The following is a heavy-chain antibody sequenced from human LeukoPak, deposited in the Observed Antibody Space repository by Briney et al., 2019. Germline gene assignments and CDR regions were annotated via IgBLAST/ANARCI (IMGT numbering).Heavy chain of an antibody. CDR2: ISYDGSNK. Sequence: GRSLRLSCAASGFTFSSYAMHWVRQAPGKGLEWVAVISYDGSNKYYADSVKGRFTISRDNSKNTLYLQMNSLRAEDTAVYYCARGYCSSTSCYGFDYWGQGTLVTVSS. D-gene: IGHD2-2*01. CDR1: GFTFSSYA. CDR3: ARGYCSSTSCYGFDY. V-gene: IGHV3-30*04. J-gene: IGHJ4*02.